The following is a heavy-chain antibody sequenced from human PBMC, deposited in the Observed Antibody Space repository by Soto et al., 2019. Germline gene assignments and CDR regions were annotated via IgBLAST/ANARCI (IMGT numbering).Heavy chain of an antibody. Sequence: SETLSLTCSVSGDSISNLDYFWAWIRQPPGQALEYIGYIYKSATTYYNSSFESRVAISVDTSKSQFSLNVTSVTAADTAVYFCARGRYCLTGRCFPNWFDSWGQGALVTVSS. J-gene: IGHJ5*01. CDR2: IYKSATT. CDR1: GDSISNLDYF. D-gene: IGHD7-27*01. V-gene: IGHV4-30-4*01. CDR3: ARGRYCLTGRCFPNWFDS.